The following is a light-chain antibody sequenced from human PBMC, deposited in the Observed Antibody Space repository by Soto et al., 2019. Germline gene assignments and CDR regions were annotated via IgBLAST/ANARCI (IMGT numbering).Light chain of an antibody. J-gene: IGKJ5*01. Sequence: AIRMTQSPSSLSASTGDRVTITCRASQGISSYLAWYQQKPGKAPKLLIYAASTLQSGVPSRFSGSGSGTDFTLTISCLQSEDFATYYCQQYYSYLLTLGQGTRLEIK. CDR3: QQYYSYLLT. CDR1: QGISSY. CDR2: AAS. V-gene: IGKV1-8*01.